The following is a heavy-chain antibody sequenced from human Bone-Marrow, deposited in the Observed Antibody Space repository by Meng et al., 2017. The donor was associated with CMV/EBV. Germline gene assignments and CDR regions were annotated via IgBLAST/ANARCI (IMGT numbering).Heavy chain of an antibody. D-gene: IGHD6-13*01. Sequence: GESLKIFCAASGFTFSSYAMHWVRQAPGKGLEWVAVISYDGSNKYYADSVKGRFTISRDNSKNTLYLQMNSLRAEDTAVYYCARDPEQQLDYYYYYYGMDVWGQGTTVTVSS. J-gene: IGHJ6*02. V-gene: IGHV3-30*04. CDR1: GFTFSSYA. CDR3: ARDPEQQLDYYYYYYGMDV. CDR2: ISYDGSNK.